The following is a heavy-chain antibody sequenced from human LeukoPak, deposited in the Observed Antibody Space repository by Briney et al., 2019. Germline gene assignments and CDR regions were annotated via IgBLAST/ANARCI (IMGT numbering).Heavy chain of an antibody. D-gene: IGHD3-9*01. CDR3: AKDSPPAGYRHYFDY. V-gene: IGHV3-23*01. CDR1: GFTFSCYA. CDR2: ISGSGGST. J-gene: IGHJ4*02. Sequence: GGSLRLSCAASGFTFSCYAMSWVRQAPGKGLEWVSAISGSGGSTYYADSVKGRFTISRDNSKNTLYLQMNSLRAEDTAVYYCAKDSPPAGYRHYFDYWGQGTLVTVSS.